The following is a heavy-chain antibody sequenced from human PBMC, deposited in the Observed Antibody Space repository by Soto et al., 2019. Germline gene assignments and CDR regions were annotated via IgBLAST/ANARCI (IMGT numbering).Heavy chain of an antibody. CDR1: GGSFSGYY. Sequence: SETLSLTCAVYGGSFSGYYWSWIRQPPGKGLEWIGEINHSGSTNYNPSLKSRVTISVDTSKNQFSLKLSSVTAADTAVYYCARGYCTNFVCYTRGFGFFAYCGQGTLVTGSS. V-gene: IGHV4-34*01. J-gene: IGHJ4*02. CDR2: INHSGST. D-gene: IGHD2-8*01. CDR3: ARGYCTNFVCYTRGFGFFAY.